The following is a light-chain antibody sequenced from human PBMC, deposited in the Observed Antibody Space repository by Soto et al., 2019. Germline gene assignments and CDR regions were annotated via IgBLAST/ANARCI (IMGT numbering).Light chain of an antibody. J-gene: IGKJ1*01. Sequence: DIQLTQSPSFLSASVGDRITITCGASQSISSWLAWYQQKPGKAPKLLIYAASSLQSGVPSRFSGSGSGTEFTLTISSLQPDDFATYYCQQYNSYPWTFGQGTKVDIK. CDR2: AAS. CDR3: QQYNSYPWT. CDR1: QSISSW. V-gene: IGKV1-5*01.